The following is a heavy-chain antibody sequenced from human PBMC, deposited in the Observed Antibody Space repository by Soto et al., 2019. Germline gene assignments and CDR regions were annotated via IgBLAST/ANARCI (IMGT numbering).Heavy chain of an antibody. Sequence: EVQLVESGGGLVKPGGSLRLSCAASGFTFSSYSMNWVRQAPGKGLEWVSSISSSSSYIYYADSVKGRFTISRDNAKNSLYLEMNNLRGEDTAVYCCGGWGVTSNNWFDPWGQGTLVTVSS. CDR2: ISSSSSYI. V-gene: IGHV3-21*01. J-gene: IGHJ5*02. CDR3: GGWGVTSNNWFDP. CDR1: GFTFSSYS. D-gene: IGHD3-10*01.